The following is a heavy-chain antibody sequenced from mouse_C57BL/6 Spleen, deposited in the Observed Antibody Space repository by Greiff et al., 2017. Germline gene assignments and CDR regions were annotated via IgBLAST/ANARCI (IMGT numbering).Heavy chain of an antibody. CDR2: ISSGGDYI. V-gene: IGHV5-9-1*02. J-gene: IGHJ3*01. CDR3: TRDQRFPFAY. CDR1: GFTFSSYA. Sequence: EVKLMESGEGLVKPGGSLKLSCAASGFTFSSYAMSWVRQTPEKRLEWVAYISSGGDYIYYADTVKGRFTISRDNARNTLYLQMSSLKSEDTAMYYCTRDQRFPFAYWGQGTLVTVSA.